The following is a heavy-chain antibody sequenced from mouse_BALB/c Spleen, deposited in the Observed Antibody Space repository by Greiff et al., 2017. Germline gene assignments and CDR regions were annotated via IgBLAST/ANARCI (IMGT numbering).Heavy chain of an antibody. J-gene: IGHJ3*01. CDR2: IYPGSGST. V-gene: IGHV1-55*01. Sequence: QVQLKQPGAELVTPGTSVKLSCKASGYNFTSYWINWVKLRPGQGLEWIGDIYPGSGSTNYNEKFKSKATLTVDTSSSTAYMQLSSLASEDSALYYCARDGSSSFAYWGQGTLVTVSA. CDR1: GYNFTSYW. D-gene: IGHD1-1*01. CDR3: ARDGSSSFAY.